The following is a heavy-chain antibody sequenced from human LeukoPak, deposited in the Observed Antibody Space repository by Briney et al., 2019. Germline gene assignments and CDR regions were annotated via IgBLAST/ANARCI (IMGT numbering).Heavy chain of an antibody. D-gene: IGHD3-3*01. J-gene: IGHJ4*02. V-gene: IGHV4-38-2*02. CDR1: GYSISSGYY. CDR2: IYHSGST. Sequence: PSETLSLTCTVSGYSISSGYYWGWIRPPPGKGLEWIGSIYHSGSTYYNPSLKSRVTISVDTSKNQFSLKLSSVTAADTAVYYCARGDDFWSGSYFDYWGQGTLVTVSS. CDR3: ARGDDFWSGSYFDY.